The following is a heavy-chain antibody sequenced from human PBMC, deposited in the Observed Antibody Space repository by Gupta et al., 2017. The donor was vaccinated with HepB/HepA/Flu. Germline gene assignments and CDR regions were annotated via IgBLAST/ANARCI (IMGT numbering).Heavy chain of an antibody. J-gene: IGHJ3*02. CDR2: ISWNSVSI. CDR3: AKVFYGSRAAFDI. CDR1: GFTLDDYA. V-gene: IGHV3-9*01. D-gene: IGHD2/OR15-2a*01. Sequence: EVQLVESGGGLVQSGRSLRLSCASSGFTLDDYAMHWVRQAPGKGLEWVSGISWNSVSIGYADSVKGRFTISRDNAKNSLYLQMNSLRAEDTALYYCAKVFYGSRAAFDIWGQGTMVTVSS.